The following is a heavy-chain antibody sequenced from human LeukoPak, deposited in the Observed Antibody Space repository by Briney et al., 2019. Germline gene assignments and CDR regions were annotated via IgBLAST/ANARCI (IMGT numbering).Heavy chain of an antibody. J-gene: IGHJ4*02. CDR1: GGTFSSYA. Sequence: SVKVSCKASGGTFSSYAISWVRQAPGQGLEWMGRIIPIFGTANYAQKFQGRVTITTDESTSTAYMELSSLRSEDTAVYYYARDSGDYGVVDYWGQGTLVTVSS. D-gene: IGHD4-17*01. CDR3: ARDSGDYGVVDY. V-gene: IGHV1-69*05. CDR2: IIPIFGTA.